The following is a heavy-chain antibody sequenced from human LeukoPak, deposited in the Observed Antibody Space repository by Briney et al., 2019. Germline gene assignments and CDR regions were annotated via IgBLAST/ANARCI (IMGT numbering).Heavy chain of an antibody. V-gene: IGHV3-21*01. CDR2: ISSSSSYI. D-gene: IGHD3-10*01. Sequence: PGGSLRLSCAASGFTFSSYSMNWVRQAPGKGLEWVSSISSSSSYIYYADSVKGRFTISRDNAKNSLYLQMNSLRAEDTAVYYCAKGGPHYGSGSYHAFDYWGQGTLVTVSS. CDR3: AKGGPHYGSGSYHAFDY. J-gene: IGHJ4*02. CDR1: GFTFSSYS.